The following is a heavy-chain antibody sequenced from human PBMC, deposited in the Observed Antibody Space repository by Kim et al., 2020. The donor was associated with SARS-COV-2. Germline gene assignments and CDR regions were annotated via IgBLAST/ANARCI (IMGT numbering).Heavy chain of an antibody. D-gene: IGHD5-12*01. CDR2: IKNIPERETT. V-gene: IGHV3-15*01. J-gene: IGHJ4*02. Sequence: GGSLRLSCVVSGFTFTAAYMTWVRQAPGQGLEWIGRIKNIPERETTDYAAPVKGRFTISRDNTRSTAYLQMNNLQAEDTGVYYCATDLSGSGFYRHNDNWGQGTLVTVSS. CDR1: GFTFTAAY. CDR3: ATDLSGSGFYRHNDN.